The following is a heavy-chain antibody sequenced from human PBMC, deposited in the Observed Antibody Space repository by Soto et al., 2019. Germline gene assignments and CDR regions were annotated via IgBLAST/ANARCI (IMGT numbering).Heavy chain of an antibody. CDR2: ISYTGDT. Sequence: SETLSLTCSVSGDSVSSDRYFLPWIRQPPGKGLEWIAYISYTGDTNYNPSLKSRVTISVDTSRNQFSLTLTSVTAADTAVYFCARIVVGATVDLWGQGSLVTVSS. D-gene: IGHD1-26*01. CDR1: GDSVSSDRYF. J-gene: IGHJ5*02. V-gene: IGHV4-61*01. CDR3: ARIVVGATVDL.